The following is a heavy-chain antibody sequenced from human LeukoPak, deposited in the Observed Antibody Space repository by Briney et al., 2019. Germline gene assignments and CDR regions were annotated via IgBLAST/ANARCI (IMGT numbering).Heavy chain of an antibody. Sequence: GGSLRLSCAVSGFTVSSNYMNWVRQAPGKGLEWVSVINSGGNAYYAASVKGRFTISRDNSKNMLYLQMNSLRADDTAVYYCARSQGGTMSLRHFDLWGRGTLVTVSS. CDR2: INSGGNA. CDR3: ARSQGGTMSLRHFDL. J-gene: IGHJ2*01. D-gene: IGHD3-22*01. V-gene: IGHV3-53*01. CDR1: GFTVSSNY.